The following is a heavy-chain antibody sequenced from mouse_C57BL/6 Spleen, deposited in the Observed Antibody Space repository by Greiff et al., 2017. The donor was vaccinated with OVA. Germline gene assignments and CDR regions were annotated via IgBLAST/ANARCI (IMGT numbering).Heavy chain of an antibody. CDR2: IYPSDSET. V-gene: IGHV1-61*01. CDR3: ARTAPRFDY. CDR1: GYTFTSYW. J-gene: IGHJ2*01. Sequence: QVQLQQPGAELVRPGSSVKLSCKASGYTFTSYWMDWVKQRPGQGLEWIGNIYPSDSETHYNQKFKDKATLTVDKSSSTAYMQLSSLTSEDSAVYYCARTAPRFDYWGQGTTLTVSS. D-gene: IGHD3-3*01.